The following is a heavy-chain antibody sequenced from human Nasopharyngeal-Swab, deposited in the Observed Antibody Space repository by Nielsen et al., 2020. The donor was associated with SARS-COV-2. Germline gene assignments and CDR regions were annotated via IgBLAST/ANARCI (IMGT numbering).Heavy chain of an antibody. CDR2: IIPIFGTA. Sequence: SVKVSCKASGGTFSSYAISWVRQAHGQGLEWMGGIIPIFGTANYAQKFQGRVTITADESTSTAYMELSSLRSEDTAVYYCARGGGSYPTGYYGMDVWGQGTTVTVSS. CDR1: GGTFSSYA. CDR3: ARGGGSYPTGYYGMDV. J-gene: IGHJ6*02. D-gene: IGHD1-26*01. V-gene: IGHV1-69*13.